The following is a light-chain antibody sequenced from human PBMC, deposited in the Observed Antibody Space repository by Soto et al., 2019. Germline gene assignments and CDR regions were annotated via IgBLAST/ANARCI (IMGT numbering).Light chain of an antibody. Sequence: EIVLTQSPGTLSLSPGERATLSCRASQSVSRSYLAWYQQKPGQAPRLLIYGASSRVTGIPDRFSGSGSGTDFTLTISRLEPEDFAVYYCQQYGSSPPWTFGQGTKVEIK. CDR3: QQYGSSPPWT. J-gene: IGKJ1*01. V-gene: IGKV3-20*01. CDR2: GAS. CDR1: QSVSRSY.